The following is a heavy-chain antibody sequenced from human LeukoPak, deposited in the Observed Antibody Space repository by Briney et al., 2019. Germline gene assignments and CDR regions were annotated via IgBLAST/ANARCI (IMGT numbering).Heavy chain of an antibody. V-gene: IGHV1-24*01. CDR2: FDPEDGET. J-gene: IGHJ4*02. Sequence: ASVKVSCEVSGYTLTELSLHWVRQAPGKGLEWMGGFDPEDGETIYAQKFQGRVTMTEDTSTDTAYMELSSLRSEDTAVYYCATYDILTGTYFDYWGQGTLVTVSS. D-gene: IGHD3-9*01. CDR1: GYTLTELS. CDR3: ATYDILTGTYFDY.